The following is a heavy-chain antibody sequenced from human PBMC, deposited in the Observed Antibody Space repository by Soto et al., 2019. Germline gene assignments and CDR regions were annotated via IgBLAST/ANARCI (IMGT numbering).Heavy chain of an antibody. V-gene: IGHV3-33*01. CDR2: IWYDGSNK. J-gene: IGHJ5*02. D-gene: IGHD6-13*01. Sequence: PGGSLRLSCAASGFTFSSYGMHWVRQAPGKGLEWVAVIWYDGSNKYYADSVKGRFTISRDNSKNTLYLQMNSLRAEDTAVYYCARDQPPAAGTPDPIWFDPWGQGTLVTVSS. CDR3: ARDQPPAAGTPDPIWFDP. CDR1: GFTFSSYG.